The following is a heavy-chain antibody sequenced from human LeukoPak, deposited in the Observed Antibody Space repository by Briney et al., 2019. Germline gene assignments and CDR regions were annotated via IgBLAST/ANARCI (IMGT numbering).Heavy chain of an antibody. CDR1: GFTFSSYA. J-gene: IGHJ6*04. Sequence: GRSLRLSCAASGFTFSSYATHWVRQAPGKGLEWVAVISYDGSNKYYADSVKGRFTISRDNSKNTLYLQMNSLRAEDTAVYYCARDRRGDDYYYYGMDVWGKGTTVTVSS. CDR3: ARDRRGDDYYYYGMDV. CDR2: ISYDGSNK. V-gene: IGHV3-30*04. D-gene: IGHD4-17*01.